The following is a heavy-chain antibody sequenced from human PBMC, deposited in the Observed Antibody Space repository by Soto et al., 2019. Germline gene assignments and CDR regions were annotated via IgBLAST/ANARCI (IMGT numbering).Heavy chain of an antibody. D-gene: IGHD3-10*01. CDR1: GGSISSGDYY. V-gene: IGHV4-30-4*01. J-gene: IGHJ5*02. Sequence: QVQLQESGPGLVKPSQTLSLTCTVSGGSISSGDYYWSWIRQPPGKGLEWIGYIYYSGSTYYNPSLKSRVTISVDTSNNQFSLKLSSVTAADTAVYYCARDGSGEHNWFDPWGQGTLVTVSS. CDR2: IYYSGST. CDR3: ARDGSGEHNWFDP.